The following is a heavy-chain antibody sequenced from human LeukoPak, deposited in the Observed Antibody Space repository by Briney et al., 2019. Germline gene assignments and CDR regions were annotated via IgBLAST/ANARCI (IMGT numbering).Heavy chain of an antibody. V-gene: IGHV4-39*01. CDR3: ARLSPIVVVPAATSYNWFDP. CDR1: GGSISSSSYY. D-gene: IGHD2-2*01. Sequence: SETLSLTCTVSGGSISSSSYYWGWIRQPPGXXXXXXXXXXXXGSTYYNPSLKSRVTISVDTSKNQFSLKLSSVTAADTAVYYCARLSPIVVVPAATSYNWFDPWGQGTLVTVSS. CDR2: XXXXGST. J-gene: IGHJ5*02.